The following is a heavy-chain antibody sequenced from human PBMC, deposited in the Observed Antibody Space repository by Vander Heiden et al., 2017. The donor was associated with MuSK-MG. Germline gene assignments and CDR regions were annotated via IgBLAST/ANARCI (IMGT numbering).Heavy chain of an antibody. Sequence: EVQLVESGGGLIQPGRSLRVSCPGSGFKFGDYGMSWFRLAPGKGLEWVGLIKSNVFGGTTDYAASVKGRFSILRADSRSIAYLEMRSLKTEDTAVYYCARVSSITWYSFDFWGRGTMVTVST. CDR3: ARVSSITWYSFDF. V-gene: IGHV3-49*03. CDR2: IKSNVFGGTT. J-gene: IGHJ3*01. CDR1: GFKFGDYG. D-gene: IGHD6-13*01.